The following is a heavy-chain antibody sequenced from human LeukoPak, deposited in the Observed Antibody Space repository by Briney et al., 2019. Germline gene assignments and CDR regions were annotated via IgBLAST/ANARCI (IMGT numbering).Heavy chain of an antibody. CDR1: GLTFSGYT. CDR2: ITGNGGST. Sequence: SGGSLRLSCTASGLTFSGYTMSWVRQAPGKGLEWVSAITGNGGSTYYADSVKGRFTISRDNSKNTLYLQMNSLRAEDTAVYYCAKRSRRLTVVRGVPREDVWGQGTSVTVSS. D-gene: IGHD3-10*01. J-gene: IGHJ6*02. CDR3: AKRSRRLTVVRGVPREDV. V-gene: IGHV3-23*01.